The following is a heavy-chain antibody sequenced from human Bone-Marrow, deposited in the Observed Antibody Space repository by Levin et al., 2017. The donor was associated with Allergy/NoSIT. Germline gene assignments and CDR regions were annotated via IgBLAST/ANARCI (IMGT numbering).Heavy chain of an antibody. CDR1: GFTFSNYW. J-gene: IGHJ4*02. Sequence: GGSLRLSCEASGFTFSNYWMSWVRQAPGKGLEWVANIKEDGSEKNYLDSVKGRFTISRDNAKNSLYLQMNSPRAEDTAVYYCARDESSIVAPTYRFDYWGQGTLVTVSS. CDR3: ARDESSIVAPTYRFDY. V-gene: IGHV3-7*01. D-gene: IGHD1-26*01. CDR2: IKEDGSEK.